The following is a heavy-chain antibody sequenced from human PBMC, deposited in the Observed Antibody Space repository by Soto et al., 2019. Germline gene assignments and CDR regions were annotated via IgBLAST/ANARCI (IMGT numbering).Heavy chain of an antibody. CDR2: ISGSGGST. CDR1: GFTFSSYA. Sequence: GGSLRLSCAASGFTFSSYAMSWVRQAPGKGLEWVSAISGSGGSTHYADSVKGRFTISRDNSKNTLYLQMNSLRAEDTAVYYCVGGPPGAYDYWGQGTLVTVSS. CDR3: VGGPPGAYDY. D-gene: IGHD3-10*01. J-gene: IGHJ4*02. V-gene: IGHV3-23*01.